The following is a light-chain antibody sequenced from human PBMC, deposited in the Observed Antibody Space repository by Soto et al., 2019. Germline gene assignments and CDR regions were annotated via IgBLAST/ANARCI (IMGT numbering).Light chain of an antibody. V-gene: IGKV1-27*01. J-gene: IGKJ3*01. CDR2: AAS. CDR1: QGIYNY. CDR3: QKYNSAPFT. Sequence: DIQMTQSPSSLSASVGDRVTITCRASQGIYNYLACYQQKPGEVPRLLIYAASTLQAGVPSRFSGSGSGTDFTLTISSLQPEDVASYYCQKYNSAPFTFGPGTKVYIK.